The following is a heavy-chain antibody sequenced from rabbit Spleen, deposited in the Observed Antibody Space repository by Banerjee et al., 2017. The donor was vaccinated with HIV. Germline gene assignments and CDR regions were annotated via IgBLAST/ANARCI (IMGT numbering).Heavy chain of an antibody. J-gene: IGHJ4*01. CDR1: GFTISNYW. Sequence: QSLEESGGRLVQPGGSLTLSCKASGFTISNYWMNWVRQAPGKGLEWIGIIWPTTDTTYYASWVNGRFTISSDNAQKTVDLQMNSLTAADTATYFCARNFDLWGPGTLVTVS. CDR3: ARNFDL. CDR2: IWPTTDTT. V-gene: IGHV1S7*01.